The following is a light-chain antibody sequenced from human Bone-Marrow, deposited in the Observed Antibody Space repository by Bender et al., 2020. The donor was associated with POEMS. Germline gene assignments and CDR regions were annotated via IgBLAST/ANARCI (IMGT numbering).Light chain of an antibody. CDR2: DVS. CDR3: SSKTSTGTV. Sequence: QSALTQPRSVSGSPGQSVTISCTGTSSDVGGYNYVSWYQQHPGKAPKLIIHDVSRRPSGVPDRFSGSKSGNTASLTISGLLAEDEADYYCSSKTSTGTVFGGGTKLTVL. V-gene: IGLV2-11*01. CDR1: SSDVGGYNY. J-gene: IGLJ2*01.